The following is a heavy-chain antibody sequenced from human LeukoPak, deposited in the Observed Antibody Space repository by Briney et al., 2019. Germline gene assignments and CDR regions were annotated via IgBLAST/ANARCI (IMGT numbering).Heavy chain of an antibody. CDR2: VYTSGST. J-gene: IGHJ4*02. CDR3: ARGRYNYGFRGLDY. Sequence: PSETLSLTCNVSGGSINSYYWNWIRQPPGKGLEWIWRVYTSGSTNCNPSLKSRVTMSVDTSKNQFSLKLTSVTAADTAVYYCARGRYNYGFRGLDYWGQGTLVTVSS. D-gene: IGHD5-24*01. V-gene: IGHV4-4*07. CDR1: GGSINSYY.